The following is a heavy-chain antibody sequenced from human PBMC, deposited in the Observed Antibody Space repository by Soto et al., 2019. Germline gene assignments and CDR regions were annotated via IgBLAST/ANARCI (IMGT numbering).Heavy chain of an antibody. J-gene: IGHJ4*02. CDR3: ARLKYGDYFDY. CDR2: IYYSGST. V-gene: IGHV4-30-4*01. Sequence: NPSETLSLTCTVSGGSISSGDYYWSWIRQPPGKGLEWIGYIYYSGSTYYNPSLKSRVTISVDTSKNQFSLKLSSVTAADTAVYYCARLKYGDYFDYWGQGTLVTVSS. CDR1: GGSISSGDYY. D-gene: IGHD4-17*01.